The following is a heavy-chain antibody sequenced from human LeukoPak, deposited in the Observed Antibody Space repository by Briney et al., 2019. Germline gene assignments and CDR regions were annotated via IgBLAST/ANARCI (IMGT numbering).Heavy chain of an antibody. V-gene: IGHV1-8*01. J-gene: IGHJ3*02. CDR2: MNPNSGNT. Sequence: ASVKVSCKASGYTFTSYDINWVRQATGQGLEWMGWMNPNSGNTGYAQKFQGRVTMTRNTSISTAYMELSSLRSEDTAVYYCARGRNCGGDCYGLYAFDIWGQGTMVTVSS. CDR1: GYTFTSYD. CDR3: ARGRNCGGDCYGLYAFDI. D-gene: IGHD2-21*01.